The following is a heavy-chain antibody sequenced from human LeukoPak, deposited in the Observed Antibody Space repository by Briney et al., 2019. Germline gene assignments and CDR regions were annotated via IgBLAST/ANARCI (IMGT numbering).Heavy chain of an antibody. J-gene: IGHJ4*02. V-gene: IGHV3-23*01. D-gene: IGHD3-22*01. CDR3: ARENRRSYYDSSGFDY. CDR2: ISGSGGST. Sequence: PGRSLRLSCAASGFTFDDYAMHWVRQAPGKGLEWVSAISGSGGSTYYADSVKGRFTTSRDNSKNTLNLQMNSLRAEDTAVYYCARENRRSYYDSSGFDYWGQGTLVTVSS. CDR1: GFTFDDYA.